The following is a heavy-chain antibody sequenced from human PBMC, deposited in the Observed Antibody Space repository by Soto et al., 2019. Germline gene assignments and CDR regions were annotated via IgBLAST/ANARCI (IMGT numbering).Heavy chain of an antibody. CDR2: ITANGGTA. CDR3: VKNPEEIVTGGADY. D-gene: IGHD2-15*01. V-gene: IGHV3-23*01. Sequence: EVQLLESGGSLVQPGGSLRLSCTASGFTFSVYGMTWVRQGPGKGLEWVSFITANGGTAYYADSVEGRFTISRDNSKNTLYLQMTSLRVEDTAVYYCVKNPEEIVTGGADYWGQGTLVTVSS. CDR1: GFTFSVYG. J-gene: IGHJ4*02.